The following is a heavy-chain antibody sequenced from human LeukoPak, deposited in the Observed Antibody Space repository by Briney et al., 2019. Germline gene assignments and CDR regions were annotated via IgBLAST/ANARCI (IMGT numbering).Heavy chain of an antibody. Sequence: GASVKVSCKASGYMFSSYYMTWVRQAPGQGLEWMGWISGYNAKTNYAQKSQGRVTMTTDTSTRTAYLELRSLSSDDTAVYYCTRTRDYFATTRYFDYWGQGTLVTVSS. CDR3: TRTRDYFATTRYFDY. D-gene: IGHD1-26*01. V-gene: IGHV1-18*01. CDR1: GYMFSSYY. CDR2: ISGYNAKT. J-gene: IGHJ4*02.